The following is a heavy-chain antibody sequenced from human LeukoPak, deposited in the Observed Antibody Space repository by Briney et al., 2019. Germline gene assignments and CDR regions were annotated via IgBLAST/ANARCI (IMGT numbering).Heavy chain of an antibody. CDR2: INHSGSI. V-gene: IGHV4-34*01. D-gene: IGHD3-10*01. CDR1: GGSFSGYY. CDR3: ARHYGSGSYYRF. Sequence: SETLSLTCAVYGGSFSGYYWSWIRQPPGKGLEWIGEINHSGSINYNPSLKSRVTISPDTSKNQFSLKLSSVTAADTAVYYCARHYGSGSYYRFWGQGTLVTVSS. J-gene: IGHJ4*02.